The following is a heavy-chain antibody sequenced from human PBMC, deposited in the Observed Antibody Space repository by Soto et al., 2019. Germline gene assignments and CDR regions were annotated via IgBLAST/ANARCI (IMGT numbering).Heavy chain of an antibody. Sequence: QLQLQESGPGLVEPSETLSLTCSVSGGSISTDSYNWDWIRQSPGKGLEWIGTIYYDGTPSYNPSLKSQVTISVDTSRNHFSLKVKSVTAADTAMYYCARFFGNAFDVWGQGTMVKVSS. CDR2: IYYDGTP. CDR1: GGSISTDSYN. CDR3: ARFFGNAFDV. V-gene: IGHV4-39*02. J-gene: IGHJ3*01. D-gene: IGHD3-3*01.